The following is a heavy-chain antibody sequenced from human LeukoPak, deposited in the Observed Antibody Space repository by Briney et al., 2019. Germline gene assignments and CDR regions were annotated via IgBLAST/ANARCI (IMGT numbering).Heavy chain of an antibody. V-gene: IGHV3-64*01. CDR3: ARDWHFDL. Sequence: GGSLRLSCAASGFSFSSYAMYWVRQAPGKGLEYVSAIGKNGVSRYYANSVRGRFTISRGNSKNTLYLQMGSLRADDMAVYYCARDWHFDLWGQGTVVTVSS. CDR2: IGKNGVSR. CDR1: GFSFSSYA. J-gene: IGHJ3*01.